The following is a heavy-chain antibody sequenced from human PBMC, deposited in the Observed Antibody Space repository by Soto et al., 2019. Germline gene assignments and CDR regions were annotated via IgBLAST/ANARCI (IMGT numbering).Heavy chain of an antibody. Sequence: PGGSLRLSCAASGFTFSSYWMSWVRQAPGKGLEWVANIKQDGSEKYYVDSVKGRFTISRDNAKNSLYLQMNSLRAEDTAVYYCARHLGGNHYYYGMDVWGQGTTVTVSS. D-gene: IGHD3-16*01. CDR2: IKQDGSEK. CDR1: GFTFSSYW. J-gene: IGHJ6*02. V-gene: IGHV3-7*05. CDR3: ARHLGGNHYYYGMDV.